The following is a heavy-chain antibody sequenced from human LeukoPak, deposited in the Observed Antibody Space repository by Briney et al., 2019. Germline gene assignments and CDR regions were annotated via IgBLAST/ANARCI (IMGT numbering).Heavy chain of an antibody. CDR3: ARSPRVRGVIIRPYYYGMDV. D-gene: IGHD3-10*01. V-gene: IGHV4-4*07. J-gene: IGHJ6*02. CDR1: GGSITNYY. Sequence: SETLSLTCTVSGGSITNYYWSWIRQPAGKGLELIGRIFSSGSTNYNPSLKSRVTMSVDTSQSHFSLNLTSVTAADTAVYYCARSPRVRGVIIRPYYYGMDVWGQGTTVTVSS. CDR2: IFSSGST.